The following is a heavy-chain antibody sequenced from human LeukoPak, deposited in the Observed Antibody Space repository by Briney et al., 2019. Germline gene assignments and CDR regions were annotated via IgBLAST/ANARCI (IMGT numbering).Heavy chain of an antibody. Sequence: PGESLKISCKGSGYSFTNYWIGWVRQMPGKGLEYMCLIHPADSDTRFSPSFQGQVTISADKSISTAYLQWSSLQASDTAMYYRVRHLYEGGANHVFASWGQGTLVTVSS. CDR1: GYSFTNYW. CDR3: VRHLYEGGANHVFAS. CDR2: IHPADSDT. J-gene: IGHJ4*02. V-gene: IGHV5-51*01. D-gene: IGHD3-16*01.